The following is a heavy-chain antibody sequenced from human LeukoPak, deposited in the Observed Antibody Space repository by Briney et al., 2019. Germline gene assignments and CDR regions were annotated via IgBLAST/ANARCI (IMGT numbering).Heavy chain of an antibody. Sequence: ASVKVSCKASGYTFTSYDINWVRQATGQGLEWMGWMNPNSGNTGYAQKFQGRVTITRNTSISTAYMELSSLRSEDTAVYYCARGRYYDFWSGYYKRYYYMDVWGKGTTVTVSS. CDR3: ARGRYYDFWSGYYKRYYYMDV. D-gene: IGHD3-3*01. CDR2: MNPNSGNT. J-gene: IGHJ6*03. V-gene: IGHV1-8*03. CDR1: GYTFTSYD.